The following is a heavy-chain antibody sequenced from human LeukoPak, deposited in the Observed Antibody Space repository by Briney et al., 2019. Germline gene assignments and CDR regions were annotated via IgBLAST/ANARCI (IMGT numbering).Heavy chain of an antibody. J-gene: IGHJ4*02. D-gene: IGHD6-13*01. CDR3: ARDPYSSSSGSGYY. CDR1: GFTFSSYG. CDR2: IWYDGRNK. Sequence: GGSLRLSCAAPGFTFSSYGMHWVRQAPGKGLEWVAVIWYDGRNKHYADSVKGRFTISRDNARNTLFLQMNSLRAEDTAVYYCARDPYSSSSGSGYYWGQGTLVTVSS. V-gene: IGHV3-33*01.